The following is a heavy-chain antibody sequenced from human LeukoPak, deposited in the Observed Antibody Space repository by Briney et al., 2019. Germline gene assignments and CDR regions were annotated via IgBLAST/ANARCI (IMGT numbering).Heavy chain of an antibody. D-gene: IGHD5-18*01. J-gene: IGHJ4*02. Sequence: SETLSLTCTVSGGSISSYYWSWIRQPPGKGLEWIGYIYYSGSTNYNPSLKSRVTISVDTSKSQFSLKLSSVTAADTAVYYCARESYGYFDYWGQGTLVTVSS. CDR1: GGSISSYY. CDR2: IYYSGST. CDR3: ARESYGYFDY. V-gene: IGHV4-59*01.